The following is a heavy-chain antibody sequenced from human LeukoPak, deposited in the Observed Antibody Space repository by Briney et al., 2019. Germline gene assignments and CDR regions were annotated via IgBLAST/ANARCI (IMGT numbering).Heavy chain of an antibody. CDR1: GGTFTSYA. V-gene: IGHV1-69*05. J-gene: IGHJ4*02. D-gene: IGHD3-10*01. Sequence: SVKISCKASGGTFTSYAISWVRQAPGQGLEWMGGIIPIFGTANYAQKFQGRVTITTDESTSTAYMELSSLRSEDTAVYYCARDMVRGVFDYWGQGTLVTVSS. CDR3: ARDMVRGVFDY. CDR2: IIPIFGTA.